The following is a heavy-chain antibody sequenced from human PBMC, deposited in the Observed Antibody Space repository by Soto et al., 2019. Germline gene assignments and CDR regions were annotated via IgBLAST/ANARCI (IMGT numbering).Heavy chain of an antibody. D-gene: IGHD5-18*01. Sequence: SETLSLTCAVYGGSFSGDYWSWIRQPPGKGLEWIGEIHHSGRTNYNPSLKSRVTISADTSKNQFSLKLSSVTAADTAVYYCARHPGYGLYYFDYWGQGTLVTVSS. CDR1: GGSFSGDY. CDR3: ARHPGYGLYYFDY. CDR2: IHHSGRT. J-gene: IGHJ4*02. V-gene: IGHV4-34*01.